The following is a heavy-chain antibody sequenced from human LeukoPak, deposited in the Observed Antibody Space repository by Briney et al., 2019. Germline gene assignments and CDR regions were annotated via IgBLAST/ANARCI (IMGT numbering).Heavy chain of an antibody. CDR3: AKRGSGWGLLGAFDI. CDR1: GFMFSHYA. J-gene: IGHJ3*02. Sequence: GGSLRLSCTASGFMFSHYAVTWVRQAPGRGLEWVSSISGSGVTPYYADSVKGRFTISRDNSRDNSKNTLYLQMSSLRAEDTAVYYCAKRGSGWGLLGAFDIWGQGTMVTVSS. V-gene: IGHV3-23*01. D-gene: IGHD6-19*01. CDR2: ISGSGVTP.